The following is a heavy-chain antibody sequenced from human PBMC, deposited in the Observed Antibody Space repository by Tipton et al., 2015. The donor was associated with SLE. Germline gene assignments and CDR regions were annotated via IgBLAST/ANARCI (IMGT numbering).Heavy chain of an antibody. J-gene: IGHJ5*02. D-gene: IGHD5-12*01. CDR3: ANDYGGSRGYDNCFDP. CDR1: GGSFSGYY. Sequence: LRLSCAVYGGSFSGYYWTWIRQPPGKGLEWIGEINHSGSTNYNPSLKSRVTISVDTSKNQFSLKVSSVTAADSAVYYCANDYGGSRGYDNCFDPWGQGILVTVSS. V-gene: IGHV4-34*01. CDR2: INHSGST.